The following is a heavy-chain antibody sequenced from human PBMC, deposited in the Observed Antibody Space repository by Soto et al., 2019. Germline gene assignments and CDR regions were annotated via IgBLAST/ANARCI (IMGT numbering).Heavy chain of an antibody. D-gene: IGHD4-17*01. CDR3: ARDGPRAVPEPDD. Sequence: SVKVSCKASGGTFSSYAISWVRQAPGQGLEWMGGIIPIFGTANYAQKFQGRVTITADESTSTAYMELSSLRSEDTAVYYCARDGPRAVPEPDDWCQGSLVTVSP. CDR1: GGTFSSYA. V-gene: IGHV1-69*13. CDR2: IIPIFGTA. J-gene: IGHJ4*02.